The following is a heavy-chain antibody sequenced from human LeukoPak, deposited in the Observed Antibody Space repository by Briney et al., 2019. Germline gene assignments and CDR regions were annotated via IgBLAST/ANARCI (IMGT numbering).Heavy chain of an antibody. CDR2: IYYSGST. CDR3: ARVRIFGVVEYYFDY. CDR1: GGSISSSSYY. V-gene: IGHV4-39*07. Sequence: PSETLSLTCTVSGGSISSSSYYWGWIRQPPGKGLEWIGSIYYSGSTNYNPSLKSRVTMSVDTSKNQFSLKLSPVTAADTAVYYCARVRIFGVVEYYFDYWGQGTLVTVSS. D-gene: IGHD3-3*01. J-gene: IGHJ4*02.